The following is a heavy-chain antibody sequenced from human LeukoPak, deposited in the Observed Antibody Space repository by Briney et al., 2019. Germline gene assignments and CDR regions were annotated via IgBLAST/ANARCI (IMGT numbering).Heavy chain of an antibody. CDR3: ARGGIVVVPAAISCPPVGNYYGMDV. CDR1: GGSFSGYY. V-gene: IGHV4-34*01. Sequence: SETLSLTCAVYGGSFSGYYWSWIRQPPGKGLEWIGEINHSGSTNYNPSLKSRVTISVDTSKNQFSLKLSSVTAADTAVYYCARGGIVVVPAAISCPPVGNYYGMDVWGKGTTVTVSS. CDR2: INHSGST. J-gene: IGHJ6*04. D-gene: IGHD2-2*01.